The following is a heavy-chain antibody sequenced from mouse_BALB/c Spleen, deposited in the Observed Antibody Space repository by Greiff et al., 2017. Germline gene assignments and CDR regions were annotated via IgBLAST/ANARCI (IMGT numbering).Heavy chain of an antibody. CDR1: GYTFTNYW. CDR2: IYPGGGYT. V-gene: IGHV1-63*02. D-gene: IGHD1-1*01. Sequence: QVQLQQSGAELVRPGTSVKISCKASGYTFTNYWLGWVKQRPGHGLEWIGDIYPGGGYTNYNEKFKGKATLTADTSSSTAYMQLSSLTSEDSAVYFCARWRDYYGSSYDWYFDVWGAGTTVTVSS. CDR3: ARWRDYYGSSYDWYFDV. J-gene: IGHJ1*01.